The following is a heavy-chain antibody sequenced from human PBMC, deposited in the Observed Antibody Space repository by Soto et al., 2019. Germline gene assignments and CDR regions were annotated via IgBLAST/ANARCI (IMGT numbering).Heavy chain of an antibody. CDR3: AKHLYEDSGYSKSNQ. CDR2: ISYDGSNK. J-gene: IGHJ4*02. D-gene: IGHD3-22*01. Sequence: GGSLRLSCAASGFTFSSYGMHWVRQAPGKGLEWVALISYDGSNKYYADSVKGRFTISRDNSKNTLYLQMNSLRAEDKAVYFCAKHLYEDSGYSKSNQWGQGTLVTVSS. CDR1: GFTFSSYG. V-gene: IGHV3-30*18.